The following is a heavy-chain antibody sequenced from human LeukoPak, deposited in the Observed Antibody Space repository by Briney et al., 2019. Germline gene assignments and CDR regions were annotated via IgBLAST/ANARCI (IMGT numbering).Heavy chain of an antibody. D-gene: IGHD6-19*01. V-gene: IGHV4-59*01. CDR2: IYYSGST. CDR3: ARESKAVAGNFDY. J-gene: IGHJ4*02. CDR1: GGSISGYY. Sequence: KPSETLSPTCTVSGGSISGYYWSWLRQPPGKGLEWIGYIYYSGSTNYNTPLKSRVTISVDTSKNQFSLKLSSVTAADTAVYYCARESKAVAGNFDYWGQGTLVTVSS.